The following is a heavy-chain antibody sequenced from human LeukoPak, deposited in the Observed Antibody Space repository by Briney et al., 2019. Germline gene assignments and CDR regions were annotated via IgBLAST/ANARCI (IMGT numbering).Heavy chain of an antibody. Sequence: PGRSLRLSCAASGFTFSSYGMHWVRQAPGKGLEWVAVISYDGSNKYYADSVKGRFTIPRDNSKNTLYLQMNSLRAEDTAVYYCANGPPPRIKYCYDSSVDHHFDYWGQGTLVTVSS. CDR3: ANGPPPRIKYCYDSSVDHHFDY. CDR1: GFTFSSYG. D-gene: IGHD3-22*01. CDR2: ISYDGSNK. V-gene: IGHV3-30*18. J-gene: IGHJ4*02.